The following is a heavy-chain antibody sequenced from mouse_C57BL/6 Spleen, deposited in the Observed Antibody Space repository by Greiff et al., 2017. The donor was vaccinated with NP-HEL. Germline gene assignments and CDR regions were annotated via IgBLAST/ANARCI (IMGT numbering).Heavy chain of an antibody. Sequence: QVQLQQSGAELVRPGTSVKVSCKASGYAFTNYLIEWVKQRPGQGLEWIGVINPGSGGTNYNEKFKGKATLTADKSSSTAYMQLSSLTSEDSAVYFCARNLLLPDYWGQGTTLTVSS. CDR3: ARNLLLPDY. V-gene: IGHV1-54*01. CDR2: INPGSGGT. D-gene: IGHD1-1*01. J-gene: IGHJ2*01. CDR1: GYAFTNYL.